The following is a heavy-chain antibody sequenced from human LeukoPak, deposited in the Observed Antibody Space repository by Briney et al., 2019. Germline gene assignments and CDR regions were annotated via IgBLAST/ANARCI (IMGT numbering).Heavy chain of an antibody. CDR2: IYYSGST. J-gene: IGHJ6*02. CDR3: ARGDIVVVPAASPYYYGMDV. Sequence: SSETLSLTCTVSGGSISSYYWSWIRQPLGKGLEWIGYIYYSGSTNYNPSLKSRVTISVDTSKNQFSLKLSSVTAADTAVYYCARGDIVVVPAASPYYYGMDVWGQGTTVTVSS. CDR1: GGSISSYY. D-gene: IGHD2-2*01. V-gene: IGHV4-59*01.